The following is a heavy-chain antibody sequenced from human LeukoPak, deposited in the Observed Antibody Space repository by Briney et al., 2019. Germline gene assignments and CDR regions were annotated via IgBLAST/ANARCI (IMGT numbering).Heavy chain of an antibody. CDR3: AKEGEGGSYYFDY. J-gene: IGHJ4*02. CDR1: GFTFDDYT. V-gene: IGHV3-43*01. Sequence: GGSLRLSCAASGFTFDDYTMHWVRQAPGKGLEWVSLISWDGGSRYYADSVKGRFTISRDNSKNSLYLQMNSLRNEDTALYYCAKEGEGGSYYFDYWGQGTLVTVSS. CDR2: ISWDGGSR. D-gene: IGHD1-26*01.